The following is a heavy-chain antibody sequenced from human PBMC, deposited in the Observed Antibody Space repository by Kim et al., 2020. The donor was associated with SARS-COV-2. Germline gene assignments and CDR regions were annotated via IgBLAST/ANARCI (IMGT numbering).Heavy chain of an antibody. J-gene: IGHJ4*02. CDR1: GFTFTSSA. D-gene: IGHD1-26*01. CDR3: AAEVPSWGGSYGGYY. Sequence: SVKVSCKASGFTFTSSAMQWVRQARGQRLEWIGWIVVGSGNTNYAQKFQERVTITRDMSTSTAYMELSSLRSEDTAMYYCAAEVPSWGGSYGGYYWGQGTLVTVSS. CDR2: IVVGSGNT. V-gene: IGHV1-58*02.